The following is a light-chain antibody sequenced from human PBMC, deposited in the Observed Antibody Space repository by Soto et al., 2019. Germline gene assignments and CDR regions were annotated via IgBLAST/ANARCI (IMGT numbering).Light chain of an antibody. V-gene: IGKV3-15*01. CDR2: GAS. CDR3: QQYNDWLT. Sequence: EIVMTQSPATLSVYPGERATLSYRASQSVSSSLAWYQQKPGQTPRLLIYGASTRATGIPARFSGSGSGTYFTLTISSLQSEDFAVYYCQQYNDWLTFGGVTKVDIK. CDR1: QSVSSS. J-gene: IGKJ4*01.